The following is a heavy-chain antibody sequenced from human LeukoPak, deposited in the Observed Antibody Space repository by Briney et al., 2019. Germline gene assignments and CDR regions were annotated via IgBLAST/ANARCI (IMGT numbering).Heavy chain of an antibody. CDR2: IYPGDSDT. D-gene: IGHD2-15*01. CDR1: GYGFTSYW. V-gene: IGHV5-51*01. J-gene: IGHJ3*02. CDR3: ATNTHSLLPHHDAFDI. Sequence: GESLKISCKGSGYGFTSYWIGWVRQMPGKGLEWMGIIYPGDSDTRYSPSFQGQVTISADKSISTAYLQWSSLKASDTAMYYCATNTHSLLPHHDAFDIWGQGTMVTVSS.